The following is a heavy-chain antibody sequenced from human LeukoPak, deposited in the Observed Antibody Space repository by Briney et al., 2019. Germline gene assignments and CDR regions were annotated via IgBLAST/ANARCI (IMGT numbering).Heavy chain of an antibody. J-gene: IGHJ4*02. CDR1: GFTFSSYA. CDR2: ISGGGGST. Sequence: GGSLRLSCAASGFTFSSYAMTWVRQAPGKGLEWVSAISGGGGSTYCADSVKGRFTISRDDSKNTLYLQMNSLRAEDTAVYYCAKGDSSGYYYVPTHYYFDYWGQGTLVTVSS. CDR3: AKGDSSGYYYVPTHYYFDY. D-gene: IGHD3-22*01. V-gene: IGHV3-23*01.